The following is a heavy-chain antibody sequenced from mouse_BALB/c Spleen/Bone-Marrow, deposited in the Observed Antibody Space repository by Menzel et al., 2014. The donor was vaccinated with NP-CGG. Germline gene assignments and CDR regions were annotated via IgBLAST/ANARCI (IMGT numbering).Heavy chain of an antibody. D-gene: IGHD1-1*01. CDR3: ARNYYGYYYALDY. V-gene: IGHV1-12*01. J-gene: IGHJ4*01. CDR2: IYPGNGDT. CDR1: GYTFXSYN. Sequence: LQQSGAELVRPGASVKMSCKASGYTFXSYNMHWVKQTPGQGLEWIGAIYPGNGDTSYNQKFKGKATLTADKSSSTAYMLLSSLTSEDSAVYYCARNYYGYYYALDYWGQGTSVTVSS.